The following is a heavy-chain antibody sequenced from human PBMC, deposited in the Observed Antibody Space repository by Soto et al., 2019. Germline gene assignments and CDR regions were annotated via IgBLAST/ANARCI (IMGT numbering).Heavy chain of an antibody. Sequence: ASVKVSCKASGYTFTGHYIHWVRQAPEQGPEWMGEIGPGTGATRYAQKFQGRVTMTRDMSITTVYMELNNLSPDDTAVYYCGRGRSGQIVVFYWGQGTPVTVSS. V-gene: IGHV1-2*02. CDR3: GRGRSGQIVVFY. CDR1: GYTFTGHY. CDR2: IGPGTGAT. D-gene: IGHD1-26*01. J-gene: IGHJ4*02.